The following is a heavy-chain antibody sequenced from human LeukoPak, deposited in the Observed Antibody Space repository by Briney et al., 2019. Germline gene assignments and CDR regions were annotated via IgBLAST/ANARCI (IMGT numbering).Heavy chain of an antibody. Sequence: SETLSLTCSVSGGSINNYYWSWIRQPPGKGLEWIGYIYYSGSTYYNPSLKSRVTMSVDTSKNQFSLKLSSVTAADTAVYYCAREVIEDWFDPWGQGTLVTVSS. CDR3: AREVIEDWFDP. V-gene: IGHV4-59*06. J-gene: IGHJ5*02. CDR1: GGSINNYY. CDR2: IYYSGST. D-gene: IGHD2/OR15-2a*01.